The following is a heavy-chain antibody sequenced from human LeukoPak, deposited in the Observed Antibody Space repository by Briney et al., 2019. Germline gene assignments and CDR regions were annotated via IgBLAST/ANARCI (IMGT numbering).Heavy chain of an antibody. V-gene: IGHV1-8*01. D-gene: IGHD3-10*01. Sequence: GASVKVSCKASGYTFTSYDINWVRQATGQGLEWMGWMNPNSGNTGYAQKFQGRVTMTRNTSISTAYMELSSLRSEDTAVYYCARVSITMVRGVPTNWFDPWGQGTLVIVSS. J-gene: IGHJ5*02. CDR2: MNPNSGNT. CDR1: GYTFTSYD. CDR3: ARVSITMVRGVPTNWFDP.